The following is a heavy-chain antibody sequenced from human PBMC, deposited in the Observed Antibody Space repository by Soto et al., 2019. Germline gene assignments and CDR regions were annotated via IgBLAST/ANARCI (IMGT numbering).Heavy chain of an antibody. CDR2: ISYDGSNK. J-gene: IGHJ6*02. V-gene: IGHV3-30*03. Sequence: QVQLVESGGGVVQPGRSLRLSCAASGFTFSSYGMHWVRQAPGKGLEWVAVISYDGSNKYYADSVKGRFTISRDNSKNTLYLQMNSLRAEDTAVYYCAREGPTVTSPLYYYYYYGMDVWGQGTTVNVS. CDR3: AREGPTVTSPLYYYYYYGMDV. CDR1: GFTFSSYG. D-gene: IGHD4-4*01.